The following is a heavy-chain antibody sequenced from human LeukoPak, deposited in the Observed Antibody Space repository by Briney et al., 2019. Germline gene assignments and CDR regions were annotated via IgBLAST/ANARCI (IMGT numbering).Heavy chain of an antibody. CDR2: IYYSGST. Sequence: SETLSLTCTVSGGSISSGGYSWSWIRQPPGKGLEWIGYIYYSGSTYYNPSLKSRVTISVDTSKNQFSLKLSSVTAADTAVYYCARDRGCSSTSCYFQYYYGMDVWGQGTTVTVSS. V-gene: IGHV4-31*03. CDR3: ARDRGCSSTSCYFQYYYGMDV. J-gene: IGHJ6*02. D-gene: IGHD2-2*01. CDR1: GGSISSGGYS.